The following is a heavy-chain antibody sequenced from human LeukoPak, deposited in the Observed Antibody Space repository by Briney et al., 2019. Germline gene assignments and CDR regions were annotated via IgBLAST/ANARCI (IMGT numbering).Heavy chain of an antibody. Sequence: GGSLRLSCAASGFTFDDFTMHWVCQAPGKGLEWVCLISWDGGSTYYADSVKGRFTVSRDNSKNSLYLQMNSLTIEDTALYHCAGSLPLDYWGQGTLVTVSS. CDR1: GFTFDDFT. V-gene: IGHV3-43*01. CDR3: AGSLPLDY. CDR2: ISWDGGST. J-gene: IGHJ4*02.